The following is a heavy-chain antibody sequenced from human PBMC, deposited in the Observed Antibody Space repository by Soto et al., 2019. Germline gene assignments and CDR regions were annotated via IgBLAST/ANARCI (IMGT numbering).Heavy chain of an antibody. V-gene: IGHV1-18*01. D-gene: IGHD2-2*01. CDR1: GYTFTSYG. Sequence: ASVKVSCKASGYTFTSYGISWVRQAPGQGLEWMGWISAYNGNTNYAQKLQGRVTMTTDTSTSTAYMELRSLRSDDTAVYYCARDALLVPAAIDYYYYGMDVWGQGTTVTVSS. J-gene: IGHJ6*02. CDR2: ISAYNGNT. CDR3: ARDALLVPAAIDYYYYGMDV.